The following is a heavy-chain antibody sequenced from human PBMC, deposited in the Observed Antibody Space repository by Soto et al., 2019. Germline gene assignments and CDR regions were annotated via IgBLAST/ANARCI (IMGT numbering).Heavy chain of an antibody. J-gene: IGHJ4*02. D-gene: IGHD2-21*01. CDR1: GFTFSGYW. Sequence: EVQLVESGGGLVQPGGSLRLSCAASGFTFSGYWMAWVRQAPGKGLEWVANINQSGGEKYHVDSVRGRFTISRDNAENSLYLQMNSLRAEDTAVYYCARDATYCLDCWGRGTLVTVSS. CDR3: ARDATYCLDC. CDR2: INQSGGEK. V-gene: IGHV3-7*03.